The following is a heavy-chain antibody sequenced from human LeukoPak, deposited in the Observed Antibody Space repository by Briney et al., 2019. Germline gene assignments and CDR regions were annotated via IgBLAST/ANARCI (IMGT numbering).Heavy chain of an antibody. J-gene: IGHJ6*03. CDR2: IKQDGSEK. V-gene: IGHV3-7*01. CDR1: GFTFSSYW. Sequence: GGSLRLSCAASGFTFSSYWMSWVRQAPGKGLEWVANIKQDGSEKYYVDSVKGRFTISRDNAKDSLYLQMNSLRAEDTAVHFCARVRRAKRQNRYYFYHYMDVWGKGTTVTVSS. CDR3: ARVRRAKRQNRYYFYHYMDV. D-gene: IGHD1-14*01.